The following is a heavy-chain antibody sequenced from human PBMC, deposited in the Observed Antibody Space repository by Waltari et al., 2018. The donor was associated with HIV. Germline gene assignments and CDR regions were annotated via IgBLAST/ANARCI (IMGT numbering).Heavy chain of an antibody. V-gene: IGHV1-69*02. J-gene: IGHJ5*02. CDR3: ARFYDSSVYNWFDP. CDR2: IIPMLGIA. CDR1: GGTFSSYT. Sequence: QVQLVQSGAEVKKPGSSVKVSCKASGGTFSSYTISWVRQAPGQGLEWMGRIIPMLGIANHAQKFQGRVTITADKSTSTAYMELSSLRSEDTAVYYCARFYDSSVYNWFDPWGQGTLVTVSS. D-gene: IGHD3-22*01.